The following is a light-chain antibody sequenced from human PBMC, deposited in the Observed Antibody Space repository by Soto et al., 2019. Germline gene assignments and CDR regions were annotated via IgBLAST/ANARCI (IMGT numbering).Light chain of an antibody. CDR2: GAS. Sequence: ETVMTQSRATLSVSPGERATLSCRAGQSVNSYLAWYQQKPGQAPRLLIRGASARATGIPARFSGSGSGTEFTLTISSLQSEDFAVYYCQQYNQWSLTFGGGTKVEI. CDR1: QSVNSY. CDR3: QQYNQWSLT. J-gene: IGKJ4*01. V-gene: IGKV3-15*01.